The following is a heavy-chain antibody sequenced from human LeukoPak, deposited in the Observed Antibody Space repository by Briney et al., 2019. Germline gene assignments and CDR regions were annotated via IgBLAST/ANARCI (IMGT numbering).Heavy chain of an antibody. Sequence: GASVTVSCTASGYTFTSYDINWVRQATGQGLEWMGWMNPNSGNTGYAQKFQGRVTMTRNTSISTAYMELSSLRSEDTAVYYWASYSYYYGSGSYIHWGQGTLVTVSP. CDR1: GYTFTSYD. D-gene: IGHD3-10*01. J-gene: IGHJ4*02. CDR3: ASYSYYYGSGSYIH. V-gene: IGHV1-8*01. CDR2: MNPNSGNT.